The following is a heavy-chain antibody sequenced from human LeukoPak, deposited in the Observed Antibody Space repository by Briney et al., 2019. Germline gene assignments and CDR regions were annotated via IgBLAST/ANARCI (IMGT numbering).Heavy chain of an antibody. CDR3: RGAYYDSGGPENYFDY. J-gene: IGHJ4*02. CDR2: IRGKGDSYST. CDR1: GFTFSGSA. Sequence: GGSLRLSCAASGFTFSGSALHWVRQASGKGLEWVGRIRGKGDSYSTAYAASVKGRFTISRDDSKNTAYLQMNSLKTEDTAVYYCRGAYYDSGGPENYFDYWGQGTLVTVSS. V-gene: IGHV3-73*01. D-gene: IGHD3-22*01.